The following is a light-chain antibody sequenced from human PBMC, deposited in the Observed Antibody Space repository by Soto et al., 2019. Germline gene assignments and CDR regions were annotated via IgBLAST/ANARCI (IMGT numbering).Light chain of an antibody. CDR2: EVS. Sequence: QSALTQPASVSGSPGQSITISCTGTSSDVGGYNYVSWYQQHPGQAPKIMIYEVSNRPSGVSNRFSGSKSGNTASLTISGLQAEDEADYYCSSYTSSSIDYVFGTGTKLTVL. CDR3: SSYTSSSIDYV. V-gene: IGLV2-14*01. J-gene: IGLJ1*01. CDR1: SSDVGGYNY.